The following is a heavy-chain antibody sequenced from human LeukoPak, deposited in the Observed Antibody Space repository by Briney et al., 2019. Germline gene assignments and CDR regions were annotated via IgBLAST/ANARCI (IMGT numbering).Heavy chain of an antibody. CDR3: AKELANIQYHYYGMDF. CDR2: ISGNSDST. Sequence: GGSLRLSCVVSGFTFSDYAMHWVRQAPGKGLEWVSLISGNSDSTYYADSVKGRFTISRDNSKNSLYLQMNSLRTEDTAFYYCAKELANIQYHYYGMDFWGQGTTVTVSS. CDR1: GFTFSDYA. D-gene: IGHD2/OR15-2a*01. J-gene: IGHJ6*02. V-gene: IGHV3-43*02.